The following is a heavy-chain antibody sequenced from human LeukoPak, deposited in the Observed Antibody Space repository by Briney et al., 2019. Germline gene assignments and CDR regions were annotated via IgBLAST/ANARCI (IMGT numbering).Heavy chain of an antibody. Sequence: PGGSLRLSCAASGFSISGYWMTWVRQAPGKGLEWVANIKQDGSVKTYVDSVKGRFTISRENAKNSLYLQMDSLRVEDTAMYYCARDGGTDWYDPWGQGTLVTVSS. CDR1: GFSISGYW. D-gene: IGHD3-16*01. J-gene: IGHJ5*02. CDR2: IKQDGSVK. CDR3: ARDGGTDWYDP. V-gene: IGHV3-7*01.